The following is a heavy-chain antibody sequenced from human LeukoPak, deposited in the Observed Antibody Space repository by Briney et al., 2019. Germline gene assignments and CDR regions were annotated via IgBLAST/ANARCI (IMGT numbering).Heavy chain of an antibody. V-gene: IGHV1-46*01. D-gene: IGHD3-22*01. Sequence: GASVKVSCKASGYTFTSYYMHWVRQAPGQGLEWMGIINPSGGSTSYAQKFQGRVSMTGNTSTSTVYMDLSSLRSEDAAVYYCARVYYDSSGYGEDAFDIWGQGTMVTVSS. CDR2: INPSGGST. J-gene: IGHJ3*02. CDR1: GYTFTSYY. CDR3: ARVYYDSSGYGEDAFDI.